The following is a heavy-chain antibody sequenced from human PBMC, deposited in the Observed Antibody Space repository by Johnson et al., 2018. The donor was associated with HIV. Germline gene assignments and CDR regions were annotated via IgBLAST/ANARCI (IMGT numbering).Heavy chain of an antibody. V-gene: IGHV3-15*01. D-gene: IGHD2-2*01. Sequence: EVQLVESGGGVVQPGSSLRLSCAASGFTFSNAWMTWVRQAPGKGLEWVGRIKSKNDGGTTDYAAPVKGRFTISRDDSKNTLFLQMNSLKTEDTAVYYCATGPAYQLLWGADAFYIWGHGTMATVSS. CDR2: IKSKNDGGTT. CDR3: ATGPAYQLLWGADAFYI. J-gene: IGHJ3*02. CDR1: GFTFSNAW.